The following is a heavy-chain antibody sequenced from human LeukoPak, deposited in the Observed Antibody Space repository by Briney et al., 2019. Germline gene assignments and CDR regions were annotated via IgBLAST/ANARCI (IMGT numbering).Heavy chain of an antibody. D-gene: IGHD2-2*01. CDR1: GFTFSSYG. J-gene: IGHJ4*02. CDR2: ISYDGSNK. CDR3: AKDHQDIVVVPAGDGFDY. V-gene: IGHV3-30*18. Sequence: GRSLRLSCAASGFTFSSYGMHWVRQAPGKGLEWVAVISYDGSNKYYADSVKGRFTISRDNSKNTLYLQMNSLRAEDTAVYYCAKDHQDIVVVPAGDGFDYWGQGTLVTVSS.